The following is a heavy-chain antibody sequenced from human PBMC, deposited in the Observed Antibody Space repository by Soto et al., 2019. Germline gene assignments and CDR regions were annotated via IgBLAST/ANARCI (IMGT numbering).Heavy chain of an antibody. J-gene: IGHJ6*02. CDR1: GYTFTSYA. Sequence: QVQLVQSGAEVKKPGASVKVSCKASGYTFTSYAMHWVRQAPGQRLEWMGWINAGNGNTKYSQKFQGRVTITRDTSESKDYMELSSLRSEDTAVYYCAGAPAPHCSGGSCYTYYYYGMDVWGQGTTVTVSS. CDR3: AGAPAPHCSGGSCYTYYYYGMDV. CDR2: INAGNGNT. V-gene: IGHV1-3*01. D-gene: IGHD2-15*01.